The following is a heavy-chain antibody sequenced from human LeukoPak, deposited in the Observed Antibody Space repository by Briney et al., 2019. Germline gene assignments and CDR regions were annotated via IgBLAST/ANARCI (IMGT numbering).Heavy chain of an antibody. CDR1: GGSIRSGGYY. Sequence: SQTLSLTCTVSGGSIRSGGYYWNWIRQHPGKGLEWIGNIYNSGSTNYNPSLKSRVTISVDTSKNQFSLKLSSVTAADTAVYYCARDPRSIAAALYAFDMWGQGTMVTVSS. D-gene: IGHD6-13*01. J-gene: IGHJ3*02. V-gene: IGHV4-31*03. CDR3: ARDPRSIAAALYAFDM. CDR2: IYNSGST.